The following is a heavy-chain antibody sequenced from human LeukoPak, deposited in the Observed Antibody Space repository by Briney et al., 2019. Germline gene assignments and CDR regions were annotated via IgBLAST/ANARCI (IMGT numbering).Heavy chain of an antibody. CDR1: GYTFTSYG. J-gene: IGHJ4*02. Sequence: ASVKVSCKASGYTFTSYGISWVRQAPGQGLEWMEWISAYNGNTNYAQKLQGRVTMTTDTSTSTAYMELRSLRSDDTAVYYCARDLTEYSSGWYYPPLDYWGQGTLVTVSS. D-gene: IGHD6-19*01. CDR2: ISAYNGNT. V-gene: IGHV1-18*01. CDR3: ARDLTEYSSGWYYPPLDY.